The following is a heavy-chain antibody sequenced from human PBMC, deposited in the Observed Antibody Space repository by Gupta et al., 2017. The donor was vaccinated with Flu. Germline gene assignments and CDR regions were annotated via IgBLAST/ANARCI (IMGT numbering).Heavy chain of an antibody. CDR3: ANDPGIAAAGPREAFDY. D-gene: IGHD6-13*01. CDR2: ISGSGGST. V-gene: IGHV3-23*01. Sequence: EVQLLESGGGLVQPGGSLRLSCAASGFTFSSYAMSWVRQAPGKGLEWVSAISGSGGSTYYADSGKGRFTISRDNSKNTLYLQMNSLRAEETAVDYCANDPGIAAAGPREAFDYWGQGTLVTVSS. CDR1: GFTFSSYA. J-gene: IGHJ4*02.